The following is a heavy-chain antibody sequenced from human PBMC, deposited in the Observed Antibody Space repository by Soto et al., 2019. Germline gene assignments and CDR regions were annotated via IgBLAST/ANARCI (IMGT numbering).Heavy chain of an antibody. J-gene: IGHJ4*02. CDR2: ISGSGDST. Sequence: EVQLLESGGGLVQPGGSLRLSCAASGFTFRSYVMTWVRQAPGMGLEWVSLISGSGDSTYYAASVKGRFTISRDNSKNTVYLQMNSLRAEDTAAYYCAKGGNTRLYGYFDFWGQGALVTVSS. V-gene: IGHV3-23*01. CDR3: AKGGNTRLYGYFDF. D-gene: IGHD3-10*01. CDR1: GFTFRSYV.